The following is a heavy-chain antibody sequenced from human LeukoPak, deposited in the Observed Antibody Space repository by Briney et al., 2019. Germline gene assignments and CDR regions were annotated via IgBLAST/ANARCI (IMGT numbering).Heavy chain of an antibody. CDR2: VYFSGTT. V-gene: IGHV4-39*07. D-gene: IGHD5-18*01. J-gene: IGHJ6*02. CDR1: GDSINSGRNY. Sequence: PSETLSLTCTVSGDSINSGRNYWGWIRQSTGKGLEWIASVYFSGTTQYNPSLKSRVTISVDTSKNQFSLKLSSVTAADTAVYYCATLRGGYSYGYYSYYGMDVWGQGTTVTVSS. CDR3: ATLRGGYSYGYYSYYGMDV.